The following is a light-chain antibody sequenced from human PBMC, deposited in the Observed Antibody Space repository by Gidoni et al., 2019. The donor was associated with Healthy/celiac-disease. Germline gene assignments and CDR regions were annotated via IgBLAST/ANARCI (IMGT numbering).Light chain of an antibody. Sequence: DIQMTQSPSSLSASVGDRFTITCRASQSISSYLNWYQQKPGKAPKLLIYAASSLQSWVPSRFSGSGSGTDFTLTISSLQPEDFATYYCQQSYSTPPEYTFGQGTKLEIK. CDR2: AAS. CDR3: QQSYSTPPEYT. J-gene: IGKJ2*01. CDR1: QSISSY. V-gene: IGKV1-39*01.